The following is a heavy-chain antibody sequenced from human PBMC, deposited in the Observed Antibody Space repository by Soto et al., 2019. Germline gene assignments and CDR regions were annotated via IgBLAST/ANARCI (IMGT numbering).Heavy chain of an antibody. CDR1: GYTFTSYG. D-gene: IGHD2-2*01. Sequence: ASVKVSCKASGYTFTSYGISWVRQAPGQGLEWMGWISAYNGNTNYAQKLQGRVTMTTDTSTSTAYMELRSLRSDDTAVYYCARVEDCSSTSCYRTGWSDPWGQGTLVTVSS. CDR3: ARVEDCSSTSCYRTGWSDP. CDR2: ISAYNGNT. J-gene: IGHJ5*02. V-gene: IGHV1-18*04.